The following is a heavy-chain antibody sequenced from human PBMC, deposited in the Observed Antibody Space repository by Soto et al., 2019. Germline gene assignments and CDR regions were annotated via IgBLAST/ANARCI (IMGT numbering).Heavy chain of an antibody. CDR2: IVDGSGNT. V-gene: IGHV1-58*01. CDR1: GFTFTSSA. CDR3: AADRDYYEDAFDI. Sequence: NPAASVKVSCKASGFTFTSSAVQWVRQARGQRLEWIGWIVDGSGNTNYAQKFQERVTITRDMSTSTAYMELSSLRSEDTAVYYCAADRDYYEDAFDIWGQGTMVTVSS. D-gene: IGHD3-22*01. J-gene: IGHJ3*02.